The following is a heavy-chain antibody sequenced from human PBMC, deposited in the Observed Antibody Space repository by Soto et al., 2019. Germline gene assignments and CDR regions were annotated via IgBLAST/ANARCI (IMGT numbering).Heavy chain of an antibody. CDR3: ACTDSSGYYHGY. CDR1: GGTFSSYA. J-gene: IGHJ4*02. D-gene: IGHD3-22*01. Sequence: QVQLVQSGAEVKKPGSSVKVSCKASGGTFSSYAISWVRQAPGQGLEWMGGIIPIFGTANYAQKFQGRVTITADYCTSTAYMELSRLRCEDTAVYYCACTDSSGYYHGYWGQGSLVTVS. V-gene: IGHV1-69*01. CDR2: IIPIFGTA.